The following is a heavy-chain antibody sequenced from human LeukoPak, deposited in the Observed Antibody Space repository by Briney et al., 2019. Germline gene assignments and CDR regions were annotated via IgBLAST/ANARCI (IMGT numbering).Heavy chain of an antibody. CDR1: GGSISSYY. D-gene: IGHD3-22*01. V-gene: IGHV4-59*01. Sequence: RASETLSLTCTVFGGSISSYYWSRIRQPPGKGLEWIGYIYYSGSTNYNPSLKSRVTISVDTSKNQFSLKLSSVTAADTAVYYCARDRIGYYYDSSGYSATSYYYYYGMDVWGQGTTVTVSS. J-gene: IGHJ6*02. CDR2: IYYSGST. CDR3: ARDRIGYYYDSSGYSATSYYYYYGMDV.